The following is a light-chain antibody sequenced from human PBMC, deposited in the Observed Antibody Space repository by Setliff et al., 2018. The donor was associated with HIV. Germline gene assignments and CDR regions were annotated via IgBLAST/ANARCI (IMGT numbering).Light chain of an antibody. CDR3: SSYTSSTTLVV. J-gene: IGLJ2*01. CDR2: DVS. V-gene: IGLV2-14*03. Sequence: QSALAQPASVSGSPGQSITISCTNYVSWYQQHPGKAPKLMIYDVSNRPSGVSNRFSGSKSGNTASLTISGLQAEDEADYYCSSYTSSTTLVVVGGGTK. CDR1: Y.